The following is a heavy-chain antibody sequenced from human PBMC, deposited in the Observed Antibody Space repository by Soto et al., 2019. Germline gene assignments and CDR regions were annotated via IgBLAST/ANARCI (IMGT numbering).Heavy chain of an antibody. CDR3: ARVREPLTGGPWFDP. Sequence: QVQLQQWGAGLLKPSETLSLTCAVYGGSFSGYYWSWIRQPPGKGLEWIGEINHSGSTNYNPSLKSRVTISVDTSKNQFSLKLSSVTAADPAVYYCARVREPLTGGPWFDPWGQGTLVTVSS. CDR2: INHSGST. J-gene: IGHJ5*02. V-gene: IGHV4-34*01. CDR1: GGSFSGYY. D-gene: IGHD1-26*01.